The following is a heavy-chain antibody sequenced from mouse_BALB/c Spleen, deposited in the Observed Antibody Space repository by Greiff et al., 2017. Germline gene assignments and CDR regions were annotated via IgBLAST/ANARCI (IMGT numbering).Heavy chain of an antibody. J-gene: IGHJ3*01. D-gene: IGHD1-3*01. CDR3: ARDQDNYVFAY. Sequence: EVKLVESGGGLVKPGGSLKLSCAASGFTFSDYYMYWVRQTPEKRLEWVATISDGGSYTYYPDSVKGRFTISRDNAKNNLYLQMSSLKSEDTAMYYCARDQDNYVFAYWGQGTLVTVSA. V-gene: IGHV5-4*02. CDR1: GFTFSDYY. CDR2: ISDGGSYT.